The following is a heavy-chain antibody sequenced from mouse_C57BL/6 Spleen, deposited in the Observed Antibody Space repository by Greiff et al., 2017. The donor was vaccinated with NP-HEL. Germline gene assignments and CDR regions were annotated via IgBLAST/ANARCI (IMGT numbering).Heavy chain of an antibody. D-gene: IGHD2-2*01. V-gene: IGHV5-4*01. J-gene: IGHJ4*01. CDR2: ISDGGSYT. CDR1: GFTFSSYA. Sequence: EVKLVESGGGLVKPGGSLKLSCAASGFTFSSYAMSWVRQTPEKRLEWVATISDGGSYTYYPDNVKGRFTISRDNAKNNLYLQMSHLKSEDTAMYYCARDGGLRYAMDYWGQGTSVTVSS. CDR3: ARDGGLRYAMDY.